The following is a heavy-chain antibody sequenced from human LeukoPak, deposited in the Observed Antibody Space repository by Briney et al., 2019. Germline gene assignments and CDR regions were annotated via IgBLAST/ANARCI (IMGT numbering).Heavy chain of an antibody. CDR1: GGSISSSSYY. Sequence: SETLSLTCTVSGGSISSSSYYWGWIRQPPGKGLEWIGTIYYSGPTYYNPSLKSRVTISVDTSKNQLSLKLSSVTAADTAVYFCARSGGLWLLTYYDYWGQGTLVTVSS. CDR2: IYYSGPT. J-gene: IGHJ4*02. CDR3: ARSGGLWLLTYYDY. V-gene: IGHV4-39*07. D-gene: IGHD3-22*01.